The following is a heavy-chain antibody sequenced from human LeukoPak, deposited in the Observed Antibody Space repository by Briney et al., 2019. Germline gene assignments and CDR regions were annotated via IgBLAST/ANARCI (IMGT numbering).Heavy chain of an antibody. CDR3: ARGDSGSLFDC. CDR1: GGSVSSYY. D-gene: IGHD1-26*01. V-gene: IGHV4-59*02. Sequence: SSETLSLTCTVSGGSVSSYYWSWIRQPPGKGLEWIGYISYSGSTNYNPSLKSRVTISLDTSKSQFSLKLTSVTAADTAVYYCARGDSGSLFDCWGQGTLVTVSS. CDR2: ISYSGST. J-gene: IGHJ4*02.